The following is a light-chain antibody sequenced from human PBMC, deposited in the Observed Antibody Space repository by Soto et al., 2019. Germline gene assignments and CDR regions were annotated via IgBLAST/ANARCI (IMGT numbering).Light chain of an antibody. Sequence: EIVLPQSPRTLSRSPGERATLSCRASQSVSNNYVAWYQQKPGQAPRLLIYGACNRATGIPDRFSGSGSGTDFTLTISILEPEDSAVYYCQQYGSSGTFGQGTKVDI. CDR1: QSVSNNY. CDR3: QQYGSSGT. V-gene: IGKV3-20*01. J-gene: IGKJ1*01. CDR2: GAC.